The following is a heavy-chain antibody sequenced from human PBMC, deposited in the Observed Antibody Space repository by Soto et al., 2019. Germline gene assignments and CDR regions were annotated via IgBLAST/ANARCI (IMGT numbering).Heavy chain of an antibody. CDR2: INHSGST. Sequence: SETLSLTCAVYGGSFSGYYWSWIRQPPGKGLEWIGEINHSGSTNYNPSLKSRVTISVDTSKNQFSLKLSSVTAADTAVYYCARGYCSSTSCYGFGYYYYYGMDVWGQGTTVTVSS. V-gene: IGHV4-34*01. D-gene: IGHD2-2*01. CDR1: GGSFSGYY. CDR3: ARGYCSSTSCYGFGYYYYYGMDV. J-gene: IGHJ6*02.